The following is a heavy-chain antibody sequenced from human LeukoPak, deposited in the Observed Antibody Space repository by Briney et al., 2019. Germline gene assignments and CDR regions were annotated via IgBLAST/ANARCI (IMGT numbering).Heavy chain of an antibody. CDR2: IWYDGSNK. Sequence: PGRSLRLSRAASGFTFSSYGMHWVRQAPGKGLEWVAVIWYDGSNKYYADSVKGRFTISRDNSKNTLYLQMNSLRAEDTAVYYCARKNYDFWSGYFTGWGQGTLVTVSS. V-gene: IGHV3-33*01. J-gene: IGHJ4*02. D-gene: IGHD3-3*01. CDR3: ARKNYDFWSGYFTG. CDR1: GFTFSSYG.